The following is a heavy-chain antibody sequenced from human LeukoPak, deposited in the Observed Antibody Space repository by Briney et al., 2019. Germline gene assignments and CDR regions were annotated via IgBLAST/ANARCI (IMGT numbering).Heavy chain of an antibody. CDR2: IYYSGST. Sequence: SETLSLTCTVSGGSISSYYWSWIRQPPGKGLEWIGYIYYSGSTYYNPSLKSRVTISVDTSKNQFSLKLSSVTAADTAVYYCARDSAVAGTGVFDPWGQGTLVTVSS. CDR1: GGSISSYY. CDR3: ARDSAVAGTGVFDP. V-gene: IGHV4-59*12. D-gene: IGHD6-19*01. J-gene: IGHJ5*02.